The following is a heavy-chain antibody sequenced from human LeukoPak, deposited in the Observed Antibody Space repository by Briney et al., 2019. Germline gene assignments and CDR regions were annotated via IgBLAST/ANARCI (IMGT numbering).Heavy chain of an antibody. D-gene: IGHD2-2*01. Sequence: GGSLRLSCAASGFTFSSYWMSWVRQAPGKGLEWVANIKQDGSEKYYVDSVKGRFTISRDNAKNPLYLQMNSLRAEDTAVYYCARSYCSSTSCYEPHRINWFDPWGQGTLVTVSS. CDR3: ARSYCSSTSCYEPHRINWFDP. V-gene: IGHV3-7*01. J-gene: IGHJ5*02. CDR2: IKQDGSEK. CDR1: GFTFSSYW.